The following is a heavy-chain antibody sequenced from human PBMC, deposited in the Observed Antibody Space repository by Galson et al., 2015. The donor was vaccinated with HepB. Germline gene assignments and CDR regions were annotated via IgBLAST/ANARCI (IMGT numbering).Heavy chain of an antibody. J-gene: IGHJ2*01. D-gene: IGHD3-3*01. Sequence: SETLSLTCTVSGGSISSYYWSWIRQPPGQGLEWIGYIYYSGSTNYNPSLKSRVTISVDTSKNQFSLKLSSVTAADTAVYYCARSPNYDFWSGYYILGYFDLWGRGTLVTVSS. V-gene: IGHV4-59*08. CDR1: GGSISSYY. CDR3: ARSPNYDFWSGYYILGYFDL. CDR2: IYYSGST.